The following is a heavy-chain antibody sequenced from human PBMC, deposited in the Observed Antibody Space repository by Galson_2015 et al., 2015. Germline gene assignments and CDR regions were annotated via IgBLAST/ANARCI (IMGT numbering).Heavy chain of an antibody. D-gene: IGHD4-17*01. Sequence: SLRLSCAASGFTFSDYYMSWIRQAPGKGLEWVSYISNSGSNIYYADSVKGRFTISRDNAKSSLYLQMNSLRAEDTALYYCARVTKDYADWGLDYWGQGTLVTVSS. CDR3: ARVTKDYADWGLDY. CDR2: ISNSGSNI. J-gene: IGHJ4*02. V-gene: IGHV3-11*01. CDR1: GFTFSDYY.